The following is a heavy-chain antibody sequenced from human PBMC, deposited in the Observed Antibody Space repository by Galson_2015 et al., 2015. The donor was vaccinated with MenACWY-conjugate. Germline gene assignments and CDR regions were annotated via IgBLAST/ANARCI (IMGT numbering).Heavy chain of an antibody. Sequence: QSGAEVKKPGESLTISCTASGYNFITYWIGWVRQVPGKGLEWVGLIDPVNSNIRYSPSFQGQVTISADESISTAYLLWSSLKASDTATYYCARHPPGGRGMDVWGRGTTVTVSS. CDR3: ARHPPGGRGMDV. V-gene: IGHV5-51*01. D-gene: IGHD1-26*01. J-gene: IGHJ6*02. CDR2: IDPVNSNI. CDR1: GYNFITYW.